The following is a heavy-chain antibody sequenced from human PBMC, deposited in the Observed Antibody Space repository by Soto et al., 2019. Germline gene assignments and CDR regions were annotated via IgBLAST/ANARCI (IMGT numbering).Heavy chain of an antibody. J-gene: IGHJ4*02. D-gene: IGHD2-15*01. V-gene: IGHV2-26*01. CDR2: IFSNDEK. Sequence: PTLVNPTETLTLTCTVSGFSLSNARMGVSWIRQPPGKALEWLAHIFSNDEKSYSTSLKSRLTISKDTSKSQVVLTMTNMDPVDTATYYCARIPLYYCSGGSCYSDYWGQGTLVTVSS. CDR3: ARIPLYYCSGGSCYSDY. CDR1: GFSLSNARMG.